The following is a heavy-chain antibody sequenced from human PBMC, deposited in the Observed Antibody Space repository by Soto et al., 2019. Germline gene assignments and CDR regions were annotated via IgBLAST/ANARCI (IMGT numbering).Heavy chain of an antibody. CDR1: GGSFSGYY. V-gene: IGHV4-34*01. CDR2: INHSGST. D-gene: IGHD6-19*01. CDR3: ASHSIAVEDFDY. Sequence: PSETLSLTCAVYGGSFSGYYWSWIRQPPGKGLEWIGEINHSGSTNYNPSLKSRATISVDTSKNQFSLKLSSVTAADTAVYYCASHSIAVEDFDYWGQGTLVTVSS. J-gene: IGHJ4*02.